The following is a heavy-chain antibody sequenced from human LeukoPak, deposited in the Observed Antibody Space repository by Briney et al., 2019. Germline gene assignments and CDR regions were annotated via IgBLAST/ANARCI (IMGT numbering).Heavy chain of an antibody. Sequence: GGSLRLSCAASGFTFSTYSMNWVRQAPGKGLEWVSYISSRSSIIYYADSVKGRFTISKDNVKNSLYLQMNSLRVEDTAVYYCARGEPYSSSSYQCDYWGQGTLVTVSS. CDR3: ARGEPYSSSSYQCDY. V-gene: IGHV3-48*01. CDR1: GFTFSTYS. D-gene: IGHD6-13*01. CDR2: ISSRSSII. J-gene: IGHJ4*02.